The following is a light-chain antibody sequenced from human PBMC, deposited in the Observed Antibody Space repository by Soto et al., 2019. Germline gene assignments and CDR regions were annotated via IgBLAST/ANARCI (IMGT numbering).Light chain of an antibody. Sequence: QAVVTQEPSLTVSPGGTVTLTCDSSTGAVTSYNYPYWFQQKPGQAPRTLIYDTDNKHSWTPARFSGSLLGGKAALTLSGAQSEDEADYYCLLSYSGASYVFGTGTKLTVL. J-gene: IGLJ1*01. V-gene: IGLV7-46*01. CDR1: TGAVTSYNY. CDR3: LLSYSGASYV. CDR2: DTD.